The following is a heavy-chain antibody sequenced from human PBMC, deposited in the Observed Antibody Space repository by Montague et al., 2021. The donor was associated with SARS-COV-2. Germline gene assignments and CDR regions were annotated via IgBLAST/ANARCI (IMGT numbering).Heavy chain of an antibody. D-gene: IGHD1-26*01. Sequence: SETLSLTCAIYGGSFSGYFWSWIRQSPGKGLEWIGEISYSGHTRYNPSLQSRVSISGDSSENQFSLTLTSVTAADTAVYYCARGHYSLNSCADWGQGTLVTVSS. J-gene: IGHJ4*02. CDR1: GGSFSGYF. V-gene: IGHV4-34*01. CDR3: ARGHYSLNSCAD. CDR2: ISYSGHT.